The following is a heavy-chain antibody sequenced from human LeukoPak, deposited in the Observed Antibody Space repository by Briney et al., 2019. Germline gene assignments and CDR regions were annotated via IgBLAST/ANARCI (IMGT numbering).Heavy chain of an antibody. CDR2: IIPIFGTA. J-gene: IGHJ6*03. CDR3: ARREEVPAATNYYYYMDV. V-gene: IGHV1-69*01. Sequence: SVKVSCKASGGTFNSYTIGCVRQAPGQGLEWMGDIIPIFGTANYAQKFQGRVTITADESTSTAYMELSSLRSEDTAVYYCARREEVPAATNYYYYMDVWGKGATVTVSS. D-gene: IGHD2-2*01. CDR1: GGTFNSYT.